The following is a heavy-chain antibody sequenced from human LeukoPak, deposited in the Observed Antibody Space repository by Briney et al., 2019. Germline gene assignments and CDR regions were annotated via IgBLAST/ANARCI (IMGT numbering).Heavy chain of an antibody. V-gene: IGHV4-59*01. CDR3: VRDRAAS. Sequence: SETLSLTCTVSGRSISDYYWIWLRQPPGKGLEWIGYIHSTGSTNYNPSLKSRVTFSIDTSKSQYSLKLSSVPAADTAVYYCVRDRAASWGQGTLVTVSS. CDR1: GRSISDYY. D-gene: IGHD6-25*01. J-gene: IGHJ4*02. CDR2: IHSTGST.